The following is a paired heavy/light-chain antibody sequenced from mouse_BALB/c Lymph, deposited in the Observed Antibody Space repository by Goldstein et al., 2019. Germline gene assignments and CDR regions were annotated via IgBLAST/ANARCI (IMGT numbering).Light chain of an antibody. V-gene: IGKV4-59*01. CDR3: QQWSSHPPT. CDR2: DTS. J-gene: IGKJ5*01. CDR1: SSVSY. Sequence: QIVLTQSPAIMSASPGEKVTMTCSASSSVSYMHWYQQKSGTSPKRWIYDTSKLASGVPARFSGSGSGTSYSLTISSMEAEDAATYYCQQWSSHPPTFGAGTKLELK.
Heavy chain of an antibody. D-gene: IGHD1-1*01. J-gene: IGHJ4*01. CDR1: GYTFTSYV. V-gene: IGHV1-14*01. Sequence: EVQLQQSGPELVKPGASVKMSCKASGYTFTSYVMHWVKQKPGQGLEWIGYINPYNDGTDYNEKFKGKATLTSDKSSSTAYMELSSLTSEDSAVYYCARASRDGYYVMDYWGQGTSVTVSS. CDR3: ARASRDGYYVMDY. CDR2: INPYNDGT.